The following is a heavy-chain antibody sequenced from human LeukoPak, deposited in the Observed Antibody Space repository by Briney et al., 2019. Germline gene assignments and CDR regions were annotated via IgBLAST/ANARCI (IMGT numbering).Heavy chain of an antibody. CDR3: ARGSFGWYYYSCMDV. D-gene: IGHD5-18*01. CDR1: GFTFSSYA. Sequence: GGSLRLSCAASGFTFSSYAMSWVRQAPGKGLEWVSAISGSGGTTYYADSVRGRFTISRDNSRNTLSVQMNSLGAEDTAVYFCARGSFGWYYYSCMDVWGKGTTVTVSS. V-gene: IGHV3-23*01. CDR2: ISGSGGTT. J-gene: IGHJ6*03.